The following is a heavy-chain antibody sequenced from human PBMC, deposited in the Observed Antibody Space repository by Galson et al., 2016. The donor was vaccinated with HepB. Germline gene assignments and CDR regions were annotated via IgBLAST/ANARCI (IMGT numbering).Heavy chain of an antibody. Sequence: QSGAEVTKPGESLKISCQSSGANFRSYWIAWVRQMPGKGLEWMGIIHAGDSDTRYSPSFQGQVTISADKSISTVFLQWRRLKASDTANYYCAAFHGAYYNGMGVWGQGTTVTVSS. J-gene: IGHJ6*02. D-gene: IGHD3-16*01. V-gene: IGHV5-51*01. CDR1: GANFRSYW. CDR2: IHAGDSDT. CDR3: AAFHGAYYNGMGV.